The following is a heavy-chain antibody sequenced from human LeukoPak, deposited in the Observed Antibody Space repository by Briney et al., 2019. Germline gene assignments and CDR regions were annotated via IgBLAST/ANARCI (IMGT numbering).Heavy chain of an antibody. CDR1: GGSISSYY. CDR3: ARRGYSSYFDY. V-gene: IGHV4-59*01. J-gene: IGHJ4*02. CDR2: IYHSGST. D-gene: IGHD5-18*01. Sequence: PSETLSLTCTVSGGSISSYYWSWIRQPPGKGLEWIGYIYHSGSTNYNPSLKSRVTISVDTSKNQSSLKLSSVTAADTAVYYCARRGYSSYFDYWGQGTLVTVSS.